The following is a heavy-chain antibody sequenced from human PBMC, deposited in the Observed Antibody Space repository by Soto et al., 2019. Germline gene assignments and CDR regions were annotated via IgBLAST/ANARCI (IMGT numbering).Heavy chain of an antibody. CDR3: IRGGSPYYYDY. V-gene: IGHV3-73*01. CDR1: GFIFSGSA. CDR2: ILSKAGNYAT. Sequence: EVQLVESGGGLVQPGGSLKLSCAASGFIFSGSAVHWVRQASGKGLEWVGRILSKAGNYATAYPASMKGRFTISRDDSENTAFLQMNSLYTEDTAVYYCIRGGSPYYYDYWGQGTLVAVSS. J-gene: IGHJ4*02.